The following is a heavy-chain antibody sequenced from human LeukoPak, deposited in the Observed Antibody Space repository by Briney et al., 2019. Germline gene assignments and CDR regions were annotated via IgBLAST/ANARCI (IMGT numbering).Heavy chain of an antibody. J-gene: IGHJ5*02. CDR3: ATMTVTTSS. CDR2: FDPEDGET. D-gene: IGHD4-17*01. V-gene: IGHV1-24*01. CDR1: GYTFTGYH. Sequence: ASVKVSCKASGYTFTGYHMHWVRQAPGQGLEWMGGFDPEDGETIYAQKFQGRVTMTEDTSTDTAYMELSSLRSEDTAVYYCATMTVTTSSWGQGTLVTVSS.